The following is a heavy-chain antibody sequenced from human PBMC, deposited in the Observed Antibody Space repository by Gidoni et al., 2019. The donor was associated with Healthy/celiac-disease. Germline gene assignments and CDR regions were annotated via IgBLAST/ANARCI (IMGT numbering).Heavy chain of an antibody. D-gene: IGHD2-15*01. V-gene: IGHV1-3*01. J-gene: IGHJ4*02. CDR2: INAGNGNT. Sequence: QVQLVQSGAEVKKPGASVKVSCKASGYTFTSYAMHWVRQAPGQRLEWMGWINAGNGNTKYSQKFQGRVTITRDTSASTAYMELSSLRSEDTAVYYCARDGCSGGSCYSRFDYWGQGTLVTVSS. CDR3: ARDGCSGGSCYSRFDY. CDR1: GYTFTSYA.